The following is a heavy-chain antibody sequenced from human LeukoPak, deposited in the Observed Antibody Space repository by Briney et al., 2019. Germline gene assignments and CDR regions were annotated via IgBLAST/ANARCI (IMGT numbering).Heavy chain of an antibody. Sequence: GGSLRLSCAASGFTFSSYTMNWVRQAPGKGLEWVSAISAGGGTTFYADSVKDRFTISRDTSKNTLYLQMNSLRAEDTAVYYCAKSGAYTSSSIDYWGQGTLVTVSS. CDR3: AKSGAYTSSSIDY. J-gene: IGHJ4*02. V-gene: IGHV3-23*01. D-gene: IGHD6-6*01. CDR2: ISAGGGTT. CDR1: GFTFSSYT.